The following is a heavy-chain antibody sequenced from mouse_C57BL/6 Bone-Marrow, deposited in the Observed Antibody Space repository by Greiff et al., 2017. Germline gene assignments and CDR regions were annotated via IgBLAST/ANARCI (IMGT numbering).Heavy chain of an antibody. Sequence: QVQLQQSGPELVKPGASVKISCKASGYAFSSSWMNWVKQRPGKGLEWIGRIYPGDGDTNYNGKFKGKATLTADKSSSTAYMQLSSLTSEDSAVYFCARYGYYGYTYFDYWGQGTTRTVSS. CDR2: IYPGDGDT. V-gene: IGHV1-82*01. CDR1: GYAFSSSW. J-gene: IGHJ2*01. CDR3: ARYGYYGYTYFDY. D-gene: IGHD1-2*01.